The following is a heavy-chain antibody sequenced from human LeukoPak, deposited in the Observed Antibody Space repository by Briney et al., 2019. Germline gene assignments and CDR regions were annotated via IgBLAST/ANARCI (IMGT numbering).Heavy chain of an antibody. CDR3: AKDPHYYGSGSYLGGDY. Sequence: SETLSLTCAVSGYSISSGYYWGWIRPPPGKGLEWIGSIYHSGSTYYNPSLKSRVTISVDTSKNQFSLKLSSVTAADTAVYYCAKDPHYYGSGSYLGGDYWGQGTLVTVSS. CDR2: IYHSGST. J-gene: IGHJ4*02. CDR1: GYSISSGYY. D-gene: IGHD3-10*01. V-gene: IGHV4-38-2*02.